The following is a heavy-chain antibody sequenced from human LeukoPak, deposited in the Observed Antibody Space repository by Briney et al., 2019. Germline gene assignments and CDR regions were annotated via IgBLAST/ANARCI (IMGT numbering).Heavy chain of an antibody. D-gene: IGHD4-17*01. CDR3: ARGDFGETNTAFDV. CDR1: GYTFTDYD. V-gene: IGHV1-8*03. Sequence: RGASVTVSCKPSGYTFTDYDVHWVRQAPGQGREWMGWINPNSATTNYAQRLQGRVTFTRDTSLSVAYMELSSLTSEDVAVYFCARGDFGETNTAFDVWGQGTLVAASS. J-gene: IGHJ3*01. CDR2: INPNSATT.